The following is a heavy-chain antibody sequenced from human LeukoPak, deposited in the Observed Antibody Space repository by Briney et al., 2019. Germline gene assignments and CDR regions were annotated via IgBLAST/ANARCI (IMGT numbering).Heavy chain of an antibody. V-gene: IGHV1-24*01. Sequence: ASVKVSCEVSGYTLTELSMHWVRQAPGKGLEWMGGFDPEDGETIYAQKFQGRVTMIEDTSTDTAYMELSSLRSEDTAVYYCATVQPRYYDSSGYRDAFDIWGQGTMVTVSS. CDR3: ATVQPRYYDSSGYRDAFDI. CDR1: GYTLTELS. J-gene: IGHJ3*02. D-gene: IGHD3-22*01. CDR2: FDPEDGET.